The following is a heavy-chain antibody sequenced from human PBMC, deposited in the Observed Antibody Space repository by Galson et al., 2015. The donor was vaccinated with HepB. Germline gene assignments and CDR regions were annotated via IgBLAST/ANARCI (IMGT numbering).Heavy chain of an antibody. CDR1: GFTVSSNY. Sequence: SLRLSCAASGFTVSSNYMSWVRQAPGKGLEWVSVIYSGGSTCYADSVKGRFTISRDNSKNTLYLQMNSLRAEDTAVYYCARGTRISMPLDIWGQGTMVTVSS. D-gene: IGHD2/OR15-2a*01. V-gene: IGHV3-66*01. CDR2: IYSGGST. J-gene: IGHJ3*02. CDR3: ARGTRISMPLDI.